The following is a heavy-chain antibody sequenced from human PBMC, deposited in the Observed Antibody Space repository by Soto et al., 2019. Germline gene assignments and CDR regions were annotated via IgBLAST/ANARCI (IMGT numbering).Heavy chain of an antibody. CDR1: GYTFIGYY. Sequence: ASVKVSCKASGYTFIGYYIHWVRQAPGQGLEWMGWINPNSGGTNYAQRSQGWVTMTRDRSISTAYMELSRLKSDDTAVYYCARVGGGLASLGYYGMDVWGQGTTVTISS. CDR2: INPNSGGT. J-gene: IGHJ6*02. V-gene: IGHV1-2*04. D-gene: IGHD3-10*01. CDR3: ARVGGGLASLGYYGMDV.